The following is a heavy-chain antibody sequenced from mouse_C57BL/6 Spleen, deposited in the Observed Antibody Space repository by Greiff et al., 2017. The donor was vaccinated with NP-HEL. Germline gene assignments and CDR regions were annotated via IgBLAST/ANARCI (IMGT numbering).Heavy chain of an antibody. V-gene: IGHV8-12*01. J-gene: IGHJ1*03. CDR1: GFSLSTSGMG. CDR3: ARYSNYIYWYFDV. D-gene: IGHD2-5*01. CDR2: IYWDDDK. Sequence: VKLMESGPGILQSSQTLSLTCSFSGFSLSTSGMGVSWIRQPSGKGLEWLAHIYWDDDKRYNPSLKSRLTISKDTSRNQVFLKITSVDTADTATYYCARYSNYIYWYFDVWGTGTTVTVSS.